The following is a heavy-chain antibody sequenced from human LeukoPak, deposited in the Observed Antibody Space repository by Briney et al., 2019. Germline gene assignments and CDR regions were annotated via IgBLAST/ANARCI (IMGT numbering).Heavy chain of an antibody. CDR3: ARDKSNKGHDC. Sequence: GGSLRLSCAASGFTLSDYYMTWIRQAPGEGLEWVSYVSNGGSSTILYADSVKGRLTVFRDYAKNSLYLQMNSLRAEDTGVYYCARDKSNKGHDCWGQGTLVTVSS. CDR1: GFTLSDYY. J-gene: IGHJ4*02. CDR2: VSNGGSSTI. V-gene: IGHV3-11*01.